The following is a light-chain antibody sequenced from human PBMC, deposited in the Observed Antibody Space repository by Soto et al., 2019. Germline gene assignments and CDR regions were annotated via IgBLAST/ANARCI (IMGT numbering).Light chain of an antibody. J-gene: IGKJ1*01. V-gene: IGKV3D-20*02. CDR3: QQRSNWPWT. CDR1: QSVGSTY. CDR2: DAS. Sequence: IVMTQSPATLSVSPVERVTLSCRARQSVGSTYLAWYQQKPGQAPRLLIYDASSRATGIPDRFSGSGSGTDFTLTISRLEPEDFAVYYCQQRSNWPWTFGQGTKVDIK.